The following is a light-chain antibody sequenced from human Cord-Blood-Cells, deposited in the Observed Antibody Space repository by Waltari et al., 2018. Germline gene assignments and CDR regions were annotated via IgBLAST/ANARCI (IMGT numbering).Light chain of an antibody. CDR1: SLTSAY. CDR3: NSRDSSGNHWV. Sequence: SSELTQDTAVSVALGPTVRITCHGDSLTSAYASWYQQKPGQAPVLVIYGKNNRPSGIPDRFSGSSSGNTASLTITGAQAEDEADYYCNSRDSSGNHWVFGGGTKLTVL. V-gene: IGLV3-19*01. CDR2: GKN. J-gene: IGLJ3*02.